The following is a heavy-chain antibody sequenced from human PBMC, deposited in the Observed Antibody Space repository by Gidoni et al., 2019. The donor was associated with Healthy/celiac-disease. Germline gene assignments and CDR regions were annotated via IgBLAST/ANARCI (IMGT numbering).Heavy chain of an antibody. CDR1: GGSISSSSYY. CDR2: IYYSGST. J-gene: IGHJ3*02. Sequence: TPSLTCTVSGGSISSSSYYWGWIRQPPGKGLEWIGSIYYSGSTYYNPSLKSRVTISVDTSKNQFSLKLSSVTAADTAVYYCARHPRRATVTPLGDAFDIWGQGTMVTVSS. CDR3: ARHPRRATVTPLGDAFDI. V-gene: IGHV4-39*01. D-gene: IGHD4-17*01.